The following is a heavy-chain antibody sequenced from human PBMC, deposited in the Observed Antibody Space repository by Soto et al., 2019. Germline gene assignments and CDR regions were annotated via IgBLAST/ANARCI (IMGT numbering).Heavy chain of an antibody. D-gene: IGHD2-15*01. CDR2: IYHSGST. CDR1: GGSVSCGGYS. Sequence: QLQLQESGSGLVKPSQTLSLACAVSGGSVSCGGYSWSWIRQPPGKGLEWIGYIYHSGSTYYNPSRKSRVTIAVDRSKNQFSLKLSSVTAADTALYYCARAVVTKYHYLGQGTLVTVSS. V-gene: IGHV4-30-2*01. CDR3: ARAVVTKYHY. J-gene: IGHJ4*02.